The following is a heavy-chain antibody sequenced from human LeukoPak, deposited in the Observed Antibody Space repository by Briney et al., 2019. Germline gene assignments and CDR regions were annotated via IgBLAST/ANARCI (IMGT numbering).Heavy chain of an antibody. CDR1: GFSFSFSN. J-gene: IGHJ3*02. V-gene: IGHV3-53*01. D-gene: IGHD4-17*01. CDR2: IYSGGST. CDR3: ATSYGDHAKGAFDI. Sequence: GGSLRLSCAASGFSFSFSNMSWVRQAPGKGLEWVSVIYSGGSTYYADSVKGRFTVSRDNSKNTLYLQMNSLRAEDTAVYYCATSYGDHAKGAFDIWGQGTMVTVSS.